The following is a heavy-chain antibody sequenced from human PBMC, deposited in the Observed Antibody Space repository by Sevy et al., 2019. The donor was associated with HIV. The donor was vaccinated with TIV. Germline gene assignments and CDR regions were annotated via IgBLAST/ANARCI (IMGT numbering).Heavy chain of an antibody. D-gene: IGHD6-6*01. CDR3: ARGGRIAARPSSADYYYYYMDV. CDR2: IYTSGST. V-gene: IGHV4-4*07. CDR1: GGSISSYY. Sequence: SETLSLTCTVSGGSISSYYWSWIRQPAGKGLEWIGRIYTSGSTNYNPPLKSRVTMSVDTSKNQFSLKLSSVTAADTAVYYCARGGRIAARPSSADYYYYYMDVWGKGTTVTVSS. J-gene: IGHJ6*03.